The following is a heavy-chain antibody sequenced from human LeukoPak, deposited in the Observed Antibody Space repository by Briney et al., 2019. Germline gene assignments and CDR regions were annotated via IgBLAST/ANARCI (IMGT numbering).Heavy chain of an antibody. CDR1: GGSMSSSSYY. CDR2: IYYSGST. V-gene: IGHV4-39*01. Sequence: SETLALTCTVSGGSMSSSSYYWGWIRQPPGKGLEWIESIYYSGSTYYNPSLKSRVTISVDTSKNQFSLKLSSVTAADTAVYYCARATLTTYYYGSGSYSYWFDPWGQGTLVTVSS. J-gene: IGHJ5*02. CDR3: ARATLTTYYYGSGSYSYWFDP. D-gene: IGHD3-10*01.